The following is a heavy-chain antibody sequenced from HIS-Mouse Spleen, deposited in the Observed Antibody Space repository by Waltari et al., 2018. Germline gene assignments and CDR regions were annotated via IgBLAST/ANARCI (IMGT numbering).Heavy chain of an antibody. Sequence: QVQLVQSGAEVKKPGASVKVSCKASGYTFTSYYMHWGRQAPGQGLEWMGIIDPSGGSTSYAQKCQGRVTMTRDTSTSTVYMELSSLRSEDTAVYYCARGSGYSSSWDAFDIWGQGTMVTVSS. J-gene: IGHJ3*02. CDR3: ARGSGYSSSWDAFDI. CDR2: IDPSGGST. CDR1: GYTFTSYY. V-gene: IGHV1-46*03. D-gene: IGHD6-13*01.